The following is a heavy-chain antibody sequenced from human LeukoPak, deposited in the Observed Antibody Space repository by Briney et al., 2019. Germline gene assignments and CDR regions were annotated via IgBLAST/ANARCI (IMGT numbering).Heavy chain of an antibody. J-gene: IGHJ4*02. CDR2: IIPIFGTA. V-gene: IGHV1-69*05. CDR3: ARGGLGGPAAHFDY. D-gene: IGHD2-2*01. Sequence: SVKVSCKASGGTFSSYAISWVRQAPGQGLEWMGRIIPIFGTANYAQKFQGRVTITTDESTSTAYMELSSLRSEDTAVYYCARGGLGGPAAHFDYWGQGTLVTVSS. CDR1: GGTFSSYA.